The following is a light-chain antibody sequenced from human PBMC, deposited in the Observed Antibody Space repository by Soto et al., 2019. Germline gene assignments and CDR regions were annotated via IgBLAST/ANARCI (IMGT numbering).Light chain of an antibody. CDR1: SGDVGTYKL. V-gene: IGLV2-23*01. Sequence: QSVLTQPASVSGSLGQSITISCTETSGDVGTYKLVSWYQQHPGKAPQLVIFEDVERPSGVSNRFSGSKSGNTASLTISGLQTEDEADYYCCSYAGGTSVVFGGGTKLTVL. CDR2: EDV. J-gene: IGLJ2*01. CDR3: CSYAGGTSVV.